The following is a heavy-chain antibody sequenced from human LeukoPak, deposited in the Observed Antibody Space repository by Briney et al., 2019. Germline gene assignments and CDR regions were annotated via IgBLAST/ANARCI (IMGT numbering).Heavy chain of an antibody. J-gene: IGHJ6*02. D-gene: IGHD2-15*01. CDR2: IIPIFGGP. CDR1: GGTFNNFA. CDR3: ARERYCSGGSCYHSYYYYYGMDV. V-gene: IGHV1-69*04. Sequence: ASVKVSCKSSGGTFNNFALSWVRQAPGQGLEWMGNIIPIFGGPNYAQKFQGRVTITADKSTSTAYMELSSLRSEDTAVYYCARERYCSGGSCYHSYYYYYGMDVWGQGTTVTVSS.